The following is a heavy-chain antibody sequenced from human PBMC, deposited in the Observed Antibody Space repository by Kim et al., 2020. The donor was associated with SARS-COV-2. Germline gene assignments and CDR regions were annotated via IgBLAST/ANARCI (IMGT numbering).Heavy chain of an antibody. D-gene: IGHD3-10*01. CDR2: IIPIFGTA. Sequence: SVKVSCKASGGTFSSYAISWVRQAPGQGLEWMGGIIPIFGTANYAQKFQGRVTITADESTSTAYMELSSLRSEDTAVYYCARETKRDLLWFGELSNYYYGMDVWGQGTTVTVSS. V-gene: IGHV1-69*13. CDR1: GGTFSSYA. CDR3: ARETKRDLLWFGELSNYYYGMDV. J-gene: IGHJ6*02.